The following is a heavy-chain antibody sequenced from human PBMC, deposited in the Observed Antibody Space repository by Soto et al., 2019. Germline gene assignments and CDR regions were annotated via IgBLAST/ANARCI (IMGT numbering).Heavy chain of an antibody. CDR1: GYTFINYY. J-gene: IGHJ4*02. V-gene: IGHV1-46*01. D-gene: IGHD6-13*01. Sequence: QVQLVQSGAEVKKPGASVKLSCKASGYTFINYYIHWVRQAPGQGLEWMGIFNPTSGSTNYAQKFQGRVTLTMDTSTRTVYRELSSRRFEDTAVYYCARDLAAGDYGGQGTLVTVSS. CDR2: FNPTSGST. CDR3: ARDLAAGDY.